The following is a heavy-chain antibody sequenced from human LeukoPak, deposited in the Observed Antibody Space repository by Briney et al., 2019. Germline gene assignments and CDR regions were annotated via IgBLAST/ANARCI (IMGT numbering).Heavy chain of an antibody. CDR1: GGTFSSYA. CDR3: ARVNLGQHPAFDI. J-gene: IGHJ3*02. V-gene: IGHV1-2*02. Sequence: ASVKVSCKASGGTFSSYAISWVRQAPGQGLEWMGWINPNSGGTNYAQKFQGRVTMTRDTSISTAYMELSRLRSDDTAVYYCARVNLGQHPAFDIWGQGTMVTVSS. CDR2: INPNSGGT.